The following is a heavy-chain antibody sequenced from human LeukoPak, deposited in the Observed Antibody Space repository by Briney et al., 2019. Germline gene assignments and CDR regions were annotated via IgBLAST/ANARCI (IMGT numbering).Heavy chain of an antibody. Sequence: GASVTVSCKASGYTFTSYYMHWVRQAPGQGLEWMGIINPSGGSTSYAQKFQGRVTMTRDTSTSTVYMELSSLRSEDTAVYYCARGGRVVPAASISPDFDYWGQGTLVTVSS. D-gene: IGHD2-2*01. CDR2: INPSGGST. CDR3: ARGGRVVPAASISPDFDY. CDR1: GYTFTSYY. V-gene: IGHV1-46*01. J-gene: IGHJ4*02.